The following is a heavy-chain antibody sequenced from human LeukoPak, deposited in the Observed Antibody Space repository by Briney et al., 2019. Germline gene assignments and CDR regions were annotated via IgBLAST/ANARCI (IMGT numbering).Heavy chain of an antibody. CDR2: MNPNSGNT. CDR1: GYTFTSYG. Sequence: ASVKVSCKASGYTFTSYGISWVRQAPGQGLEWMGWMNPNSGNTGYAQKFQGRVTMTRNTSISTAYMELSSLRSEDTAVYYCARGRPYYDFWSGYYFSQEDYWGQGTLVTVSS. V-gene: IGHV1-8*02. J-gene: IGHJ4*02. D-gene: IGHD3-3*01. CDR3: ARGRPYYDFWSGYYFSQEDY.